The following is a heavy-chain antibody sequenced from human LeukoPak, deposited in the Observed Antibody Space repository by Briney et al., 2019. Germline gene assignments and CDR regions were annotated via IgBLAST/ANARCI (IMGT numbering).Heavy chain of an antibody. CDR2: ISGSGGST. CDR3: ARDYVRWFDP. Sequence: GGSLRLSCAASGFIFSNSAMTWVRQAPGKGLEWVSGISGSGGSTYYADSVRGRFTISRDNSKNTVYLQMDSLRAKDTAVYYCARDYVRWFDPWGQGTPVTVSS. CDR1: GFIFSNSA. D-gene: IGHD4-17*01. V-gene: IGHV3-23*01. J-gene: IGHJ5*02.